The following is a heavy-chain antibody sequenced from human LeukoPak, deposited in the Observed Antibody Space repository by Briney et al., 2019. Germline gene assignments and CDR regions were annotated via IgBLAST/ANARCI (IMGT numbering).Heavy chain of an antibody. D-gene: IGHD5-18*01. J-gene: IGHJ4*02. Sequence: GASVNVSCKASGYTFTSYDINWVRQATGQGLEWMGWMNPNSGNTGYAQKFQGRVTMTRNTSISTAYMELSSLRSEDTAVYYCARAKVTMYSYGPKLDYWGQGTLVTVSS. CDR3: ARAKVTMYSYGPKLDY. CDR2: MNPNSGNT. CDR1: GYTFTSYD. V-gene: IGHV1-8*01.